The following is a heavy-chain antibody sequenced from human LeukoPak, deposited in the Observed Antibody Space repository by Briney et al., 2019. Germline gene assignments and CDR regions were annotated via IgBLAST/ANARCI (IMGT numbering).Heavy chain of an antibody. Sequence: PSETLSLTCTVSGGSISSGDSSWSWIRQPPGTGLEWIGYIYSSGDTYYNPSLKSRVTISVDTSKNQFSLRLSSVTAADTAVYYCARTPGYCSGTSCYIDYWGQGTLVTVSS. J-gene: IGHJ4*02. CDR3: ARTPGYCSGTSCYIDY. D-gene: IGHD2-2*02. CDR1: GGSISSGDSS. V-gene: IGHV4-30-4*01. CDR2: IYSSGDT.